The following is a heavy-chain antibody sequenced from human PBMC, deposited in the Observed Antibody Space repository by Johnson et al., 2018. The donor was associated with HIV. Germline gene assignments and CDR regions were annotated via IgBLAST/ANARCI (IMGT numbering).Heavy chain of an antibody. J-gene: IGHJ3*02. D-gene: IGHD1-1*01. CDR2: IYSGGST. V-gene: IGHV3-66*01. CDR1: GFTFSSYA. CDR3: ARDKPDALDWMMGAFDI. Sequence: VQLVESGGGLVKPGGSPRLSCAASGFTFSSYAMSWVRQAPGKGLEWVSVIYSGGSTYYADSVKGRFTIPRDNSKNTLYLQMNSLRAEDTAVYYCARDKPDALDWMMGAFDIWGQGTMVTVSS.